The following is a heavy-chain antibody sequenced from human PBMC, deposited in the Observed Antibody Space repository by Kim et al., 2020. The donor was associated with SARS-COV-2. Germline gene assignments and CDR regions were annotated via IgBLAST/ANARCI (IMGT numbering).Heavy chain of an antibody. CDR3: AKLEGYCSGGSCYSDAFDI. Sequence: GGSLRLSCAASGFTFSSYGMHWVRQAPGKGLEWVAVISYDGSNKYYADSVKGRFTISRDNSKNTLYLQMNSLRAEDTAVYYCAKLEGYCSGGSCYSDAFDIWGQGTMVTVSS. CDR1: GFTFSSYG. J-gene: IGHJ3*02. D-gene: IGHD2-15*01. CDR2: ISYDGSNK. V-gene: IGHV3-30*18.